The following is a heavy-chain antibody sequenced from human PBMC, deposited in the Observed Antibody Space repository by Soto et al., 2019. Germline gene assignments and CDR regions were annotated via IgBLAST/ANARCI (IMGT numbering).Heavy chain of an antibody. V-gene: IGHV1-69*01. CDR2: IIPIPGTA. J-gene: IGHJ6*02. Sequence: QVQLVQSGAEVKKPGSSVKVSCKASGGTFGSYAISWVRQAPGQGLEWMGGIIPIPGTAKYAQKFQGRVTIAADESTSTAYMELSSLRSEDTAVYYCARSQGSSTSLEIYYYYYYGVDVWGQGTTVTVSS. CDR1: GGTFGSYA. CDR3: ARSQGSSTSLEIYYYYYYGVDV. D-gene: IGHD2-2*01.